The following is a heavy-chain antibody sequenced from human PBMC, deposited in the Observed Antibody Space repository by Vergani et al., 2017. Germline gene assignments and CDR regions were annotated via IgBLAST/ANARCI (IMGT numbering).Heavy chain of an antibody. CDR2: LHPSGDT. D-gene: IGHD3-10*01. V-gene: IGHV4-38-2*01. J-gene: IGHJ6*02. CDR3: ARQRGSGGFFPSSYVYGMDG. CDR1: DSSIMTNPY. Sequence: QVQLQESGPGLVKPSETLTLTCDVSDSSIMTNPYWGWFRQSPGKGLEWIGCLHPSGDTHYNSSLKRRVSFSIVSSSNFSLSLTSVTAADTAIYYCARQRGSGGFFPSSYVYGMDGWGHGTTVTVSS.